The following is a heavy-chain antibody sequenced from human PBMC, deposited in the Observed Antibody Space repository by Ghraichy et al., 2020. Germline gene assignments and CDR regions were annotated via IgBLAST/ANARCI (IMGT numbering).Heavy chain of an antibody. J-gene: IGHJ6*02. CDR1: GGSISRTSYY. V-gene: IGHV4-39*01. CDR2: MYYSGSI. D-gene: IGHD5-24*01. Sequence: SQTLSLTCTVSGGSISRTSYYWGWIRQAPGKGLGWIGSMYYSGSIYYNPSLKSRVTTSVDTSKNQFFLKLSSVTAADTAVYYCARHEGAGVDGYNYWYYGMDVWGQGTTVTVSS. CDR3: ARHEGAGVDGYNYWYYGMDV.